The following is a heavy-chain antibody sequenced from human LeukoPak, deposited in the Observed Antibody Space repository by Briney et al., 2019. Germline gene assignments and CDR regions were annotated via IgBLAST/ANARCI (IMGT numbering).Heavy chain of an antibody. D-gene: IGHD2-15*01. V-gene: IGHV3-11*01. CDR1: GFTFSDYY. Sequence: PGGSLRLSCAASGFTFSDYYMSWIRQAPGKGLEWVSYISSSGSTTYYADSVKGRFTISRDNSKNTLYLQMNSLRAEDTAVYYCARDLRECSGGSCYIFDYWGQGTLVTVSS. CDR3: ARDLRECSGGSCYIFDY. CDR2: ISSSGSTT. J-gene: IGHJ4*02.